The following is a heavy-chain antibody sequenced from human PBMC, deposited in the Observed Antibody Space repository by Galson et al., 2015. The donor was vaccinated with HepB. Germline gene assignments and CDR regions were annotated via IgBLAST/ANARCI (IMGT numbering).Heavy chain of an antibody. J-gene: IGHJ3*02. CDR3: APVRVFSKPMDAFDI. Sequence: SLRLSCAASGFTFSRYAMSWVRQAPGKGLEWVSALSGGGGSTYYADSVKGRFTISRDNSKNSLYLQMYSLRAEDTAVYYCAPVRVFSKPMDAFDIWGQGTMVTVSS. D-gene: IGHD4-11*01. CDR2: LSGGGGST. CDR1: GFTFSRYA. V-gene: IGHV3-23*01.